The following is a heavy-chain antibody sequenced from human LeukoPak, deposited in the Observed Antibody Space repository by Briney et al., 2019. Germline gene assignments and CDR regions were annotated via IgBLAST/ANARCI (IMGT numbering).Heavy chain of an antibody. D-gene: IGHD5-24*01. CDR1: GGSISSYY. V-gene: IGHV4-59*01. CDR2: IYYSGST. CDR3: ARVDGYKYYFDY. J-gene: IGHJ4*02. Sequence: SETLSLTCTVSGGSISSYYWSWIRQPLGKGLEWIGYIYYSGSTNYNPSLKSRVTISVDTSKNQFSLKLSSVTAADTAVYYCARVDGYKYYFDYWGQGTLVTVSS.